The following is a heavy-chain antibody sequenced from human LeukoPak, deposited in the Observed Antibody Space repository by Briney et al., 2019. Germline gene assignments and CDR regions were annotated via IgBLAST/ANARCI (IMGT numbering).Heavy chain of an antibody. V-gene: IGHV3-15*01. CDR1: GFTFSNAW. J-gene: IGHJ4*02. Sequence: PGGSLRLSFAASGFTFSNAWMSWVRQAPGKGLEWVGRIKSKTDGGTTDYAAPVKGRFTISRDDSKNTLYLQMNGLKTEDTAVYYCTSEQLVLPDYWGQGTLVTVSS. CDR3: TSEQLVLPDY. CDR2: IKSKTDGGTT. D-gene: IGHD6-13*01.